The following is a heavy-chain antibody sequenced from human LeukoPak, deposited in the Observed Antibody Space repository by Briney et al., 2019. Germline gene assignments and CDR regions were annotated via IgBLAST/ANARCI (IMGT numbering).Heavy chain of an antibody. CDR2: ISAYNGNT. J-gene: IGHJ4*02. CDR3: ARIGAYYDSSGYARNFDY. D-gene: IGHD3-22*01. Sequence: ASVKVSCKASGYTFTSYGISWVRQAPGQGLEWMGWISAYNGNTNYAQKLQGRVTMTTDTSTSTAYMELRSLRSDDTAVYYCARIGAYYDSSGYARNFDYWGQGTLVTVSS. V-gene: IGHV1-18*01. CDR1: GYTFTSYG.